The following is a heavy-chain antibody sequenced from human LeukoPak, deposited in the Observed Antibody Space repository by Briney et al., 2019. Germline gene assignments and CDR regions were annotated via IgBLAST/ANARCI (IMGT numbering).Heavy chain of an antibody. V-gene: IGHV3-48*03. CDR3: ARAQNYYGSGGSTYTYGPLFDY. D-gene: IGHD3-10*01. Sequence: PGGSLRLSCAASGFTFSSYEMNWVRQAPGKGLEWLSYISSSGTTIYYADSVKGRFTISRDNAKNSLYLQMNSLRAEDTAVYYCARAQNYYGSGGSTYTYGPLFDYWGQGTLVTVSS. CDR2: ISSSGTTI. J-gene: IGHJ4*02. CDR1: GFTFSSYE.